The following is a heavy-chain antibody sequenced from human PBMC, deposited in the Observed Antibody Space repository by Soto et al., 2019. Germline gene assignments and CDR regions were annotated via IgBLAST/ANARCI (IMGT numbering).Heavy chain of an antibody. CDR3: ARGGVYDFWSGYPGGMDV. CDR1: GGSISSGGYS. J-gene: IGHJ6*02. D-gene: IGHD3-3*01. Sequence: PSETLSLTCAVSGGSISSGGYSWSWIRQPPGKGLERIGYIYHSGSTYYNPSLKSRVTISVDRSKNQFSLKLSSVTAADTAVYYCARGGVYDFWSGYPGGMDVWGQGTTVTVSS. CDR2: IYHSGST. V-gene: IGHV4-30-2*01.